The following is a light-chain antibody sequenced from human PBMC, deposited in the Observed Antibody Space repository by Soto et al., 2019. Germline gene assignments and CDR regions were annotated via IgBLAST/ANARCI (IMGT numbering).Light chain of an antibody. CDR2: AAS. J-gene: IGKJ4*01. V-gene: IGKV1-39*01. Sequence: DIQMTQSPSSLSASVGDRVTITCRASQSISTYLDWYQQKPGKAPKLLIYAASSLQSGVPSRFSGSGSGTDFTLIVSSLQPEDFATYYCQQSYNTPLTFGGGTKVEIK. CDR1: QSISTY. CDR3: QQSYNTPLT.